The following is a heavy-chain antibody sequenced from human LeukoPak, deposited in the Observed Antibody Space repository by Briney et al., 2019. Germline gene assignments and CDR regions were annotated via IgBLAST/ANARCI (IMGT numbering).Heavy chain of an antibody. J-gene: IGHJ6*03. CDR3: ARGHYDILTGYPWGDYYMDV. CDR1: GFTFSSYG. D-gene: IGHD3-9*01. CDR2: IRYDGSNK. Sequence: QTGGSLRLSCAASGFTFSSYGMHWVRQAPGKGLEWVAFIRYDGSNKYYADSVKGRFTISRDNAKNSLYLQMNSLRAEDTAVYYCARGHYDILTGYPWGDYYMDVWGKGTTVTVSS. V-gene: IGHV3-30*02.